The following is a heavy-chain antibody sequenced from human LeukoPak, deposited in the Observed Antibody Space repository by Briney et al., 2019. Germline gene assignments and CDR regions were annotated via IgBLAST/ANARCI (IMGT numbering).Heavy chain of an antibody. V-gene: IGHV4-34*01. D-gene: IGHD5-24*01. Sequence: SETLSLTCAVYGGSFSGDYWSWIRQPPGKGLEWIGQINHSGSTNYNPSLKSRVTISLDTSKNQFSLKLRSVTAADTAVYYCARRRRWLQSHFDYWGQGTLVTVSS. J-gene: IGHJ4*02. CDR1: GGSFSGDY. CDR2: INHSGST. CDR3: ARRRRWLQSHFDY.